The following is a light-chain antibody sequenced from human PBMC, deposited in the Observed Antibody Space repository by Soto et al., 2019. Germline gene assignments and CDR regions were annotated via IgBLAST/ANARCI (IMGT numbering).Light chain of an antibody. CDR3: SSYTSSSTLYV. V-gene: IGLV2-14*01. J-gene: IGLJ1*01. Sequence: QSALTQPASVSGSPGLSITISCTGTSSDVGGYNYVSWYQQHPGKAPKLMIYDVSSRPSGVSNRFSGSKSGNTASLTISGLQAEDEADYYCSSYTSSSTLYVFGTGTKLTVL. CDR2: DVS. CDR1: SSDVGGYNY.